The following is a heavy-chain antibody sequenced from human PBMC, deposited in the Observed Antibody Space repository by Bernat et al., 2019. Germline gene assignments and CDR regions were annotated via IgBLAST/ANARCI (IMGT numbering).Heavy chain of an antibody. Sequence: EVQLVESGGGLVQPGGSLRLSCAASGFTFSDFWMSWVRQAPGKGLEWVANIKQDGSEKYYVDSVKGRFTISRDNAKNSLYLQMNSQRAEDTAVYYCATGASVGIWGQGTMVTVSS. CDR2: IKQDGSEK. J-gene: IGHJ3*02. V-gene: IGHV3-7*03. CDR3: ATGASVGI. CDR1: GFTFSDFW. D-gene: IGHD3-10*01.